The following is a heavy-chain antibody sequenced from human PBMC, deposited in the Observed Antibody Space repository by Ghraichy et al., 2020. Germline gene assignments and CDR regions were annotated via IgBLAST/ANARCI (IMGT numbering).Heavy chain of an antibody. V-gene: IGHV4-39*02. CDR3: VRVKVATILMF. CDR2: LSYSGNT. CDR1: GGSVSSSSFY. D-gene: IGHD5-12*01. Sequence: SETLSLTCTVSGGSVSSSSFYWLRIRQPPGKGRGWIGTLSYSGNTYYDPSLEIRVTISVDTSKNQLTLSLSSVTAAVTAVYYCVRVKVATILMFWGQGTLVTGSS. J-gene: IGHJ4*02.